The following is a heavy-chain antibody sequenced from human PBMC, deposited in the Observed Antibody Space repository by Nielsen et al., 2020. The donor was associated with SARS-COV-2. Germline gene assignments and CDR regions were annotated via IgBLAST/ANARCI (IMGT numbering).Heavy chain of an antibody. CDR3: AGHYYNFWSGYSFDY. J-gene: IGHJ4*02. D-gene: IGHD3-3*01. CDR2: INHSGST. Sequence: SETLSLTCAVYGGSFSGYYWSWIRQPPGKGLEWIGEINHSGSTNYNPSLKSRVTISVDTSKNQFSLKLSSVTAADTAVYYCAGHYYNFWSGYSFDYWGKGTLVTVSS. V-gene: IGHV4-34*01. CDR1: GGSFSGYY.